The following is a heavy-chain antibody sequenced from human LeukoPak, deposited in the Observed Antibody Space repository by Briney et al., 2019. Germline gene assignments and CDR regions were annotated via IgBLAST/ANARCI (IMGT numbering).Heavy chain of an antibody. D-gene: IGHD1-26*01. Sequence: GASVKVSCKASGYTFTGYYMHWVRQAPGQGLEWMGWINPNSGGTNYAQKFQGRVTMTRDTSISTAYMELSRLRSDDTAVYYCARDPQYIKNSGSLRDAFDIWGQGTMVTVSS. CDR1: GYTFTGYY. J-gene: IGHJ3*02. CDR3: ARDPQYIKNSGSLRDAFDI. V-gene: IGHV1-2*02. CDR2: INPNSGGT.